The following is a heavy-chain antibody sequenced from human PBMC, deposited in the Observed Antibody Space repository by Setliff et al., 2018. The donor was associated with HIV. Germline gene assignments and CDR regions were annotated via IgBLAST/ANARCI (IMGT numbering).Heavy chain of an antibody. CDR2: IYYTGNT. Sequence: KPSETLSLTCAVSGYSITSNSDYWSWIRQPAGKGLEWIGHIYYTGNTYYNPSLSSRVTMSIDMSKNQFSLNLSSVTAADTAVYYCAREGVWLDYGSAFDSWGQGTLVTVSS. V-gene: IGHV4-61*10. D-gene: IGHD3-10*01. J-gene: IGHJ4*02. CDR1: GYSITSNSDY. CDR3: AREGVWLDYGSAFDS.